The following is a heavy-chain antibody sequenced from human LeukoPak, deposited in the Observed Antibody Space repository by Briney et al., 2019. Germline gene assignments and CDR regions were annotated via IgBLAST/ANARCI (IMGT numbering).Heavy chain of an antibody. V-gene: IGHV3-33*06. CDR1: GFTFSHYG. CDR2: IWSDATNQ. J-gene: IGHJ4*02. Sequence: GGSLRLSCEASGFTFSHYGMHWVRQAPGKGLEWVAVIWSDATNQYYSDSVKGRFTISRDNFKRTVSLQMNSLRAEDTAVYYCVKDAQRGFDYSNFLQHWGQGSLVTVSS. CDR3: VKDAQRGFDYSNFLQH. D-gene: IGHD4-11*01.